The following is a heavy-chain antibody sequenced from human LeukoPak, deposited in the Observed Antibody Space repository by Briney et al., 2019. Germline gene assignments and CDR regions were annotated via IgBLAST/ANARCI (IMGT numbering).Heavy chain of an antibody. CDR2: ISGGGRST. D-gene: IGHD5-18*01. J-gene: IGHJ4*02. Sequence: GGSLRLSCAASGFTFSDYYMSWIRQAPGKGLEWVAAISGGGRSTDYADSVKGRFTISRDNSKNTLYLQMNSLRAEDTAVYYCAKRGHIWDYFDYWGQGTLVTVSS. CDR1: GFTFSDYY. V-gene: IGHV3-23*01. CDR3: AKRGHIWDYFDY.